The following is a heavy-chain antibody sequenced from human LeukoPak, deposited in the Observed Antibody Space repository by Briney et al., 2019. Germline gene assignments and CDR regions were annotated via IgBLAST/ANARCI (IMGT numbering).Heavy chain of an antibody. Sequence: ASVKVSCKASGYPFTSYYFHWVRQAPGQGLEWMGIINPSGDRTTYAQKFQGRVTVTRDTSTGTVYMELSSLRSEDTAVYYCARDPYYDGTSGSYSFDYWGQGTLVTVSS. CDR2: INPSGDRT. CDR1: GYPFTSYY. V-gene: IGHV1-46*01. CDR3: ARDPYYDGTSGSYSFDY. D-gene: IGHD3-22*01. J-gene: IGHJ4*02.